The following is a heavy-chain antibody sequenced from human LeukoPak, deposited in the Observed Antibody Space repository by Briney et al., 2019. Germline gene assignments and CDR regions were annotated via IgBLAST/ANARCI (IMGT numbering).Heavy chain of an antibody. Sequence: ASVKVSCKASVYTFTGYYLHWVRQAPGQGLEWMGWISPNSGGTNYAQKFQGRVTMTRDTSISTAYMELSRLRSDDTAVYYCARRYSSGWYYFDYWGQGTLVTVSS. J-gene: IGHJ4*02. V-gene: IGHV1-2*02. CDR3: ARRYSSGWYYFDY. CDR1: VYTFTGYY. D-gene: IGHD6-19*01. CDR2: ISPNSGGT.